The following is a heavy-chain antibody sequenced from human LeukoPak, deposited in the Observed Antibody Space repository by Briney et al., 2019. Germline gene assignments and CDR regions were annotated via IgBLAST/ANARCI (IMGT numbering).Heavy chain of an antibody. D-gene: IGHD2-8*01. J-gene: IGHJ4*02. CDR2: ISGSSSYT. Sequence: GGSLRLSCAASGFSFSIYSMNWVRQAPGKGLEWVSSISGSSSYTYYADSVKGRFTISRDNAKNSLYLHMNSLRAEDTAVYYCARGDRLGYCTNGVCYPTDYWGQGTLVTVSS. CDR1: GFSFSIYS. CDR3: ARGDRLGYCTNGVCYPTDY. V-gene: IGHV3-21*01.